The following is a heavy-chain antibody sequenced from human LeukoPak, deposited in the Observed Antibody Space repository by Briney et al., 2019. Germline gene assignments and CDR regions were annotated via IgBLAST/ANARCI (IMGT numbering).Heavy chain of an antibody. Sequence: GGSLRLSCVASGFTFSSYWMHWVRQDPRKGLVWVSRINGDGRNINYADSVRGRFTISRDNAKNTLYLQMNSLRAEDTAVYYCTRDEFREYYYGSGSYSWWGQGTLVTVSS. CDR2: INGDGRNI. CDR1: GFTFSSYW. V-gene: IGHV3-74*01. J-gene: IGHJ4*02. D-gene: IGHD3-10*01. CDR3: TRDEFREYYYGSGSYSW.